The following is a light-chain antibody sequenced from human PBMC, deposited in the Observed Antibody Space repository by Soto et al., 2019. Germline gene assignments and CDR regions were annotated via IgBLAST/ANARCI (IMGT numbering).Light chain of an antibody. CDR2: DAS. CDR3: QQYNSYSPT. Sequence: DIQMTQSPSTLSASVGDRVTITCRASQSISSWLAWNQQKPGKAPKLLIYDASSLESGVPSRFSGSGSGTEFTLTISSLQPDDFATYYCQQYNSYSPTFGQGTKVDIK. J-gene: IGKJ1*01. V-gene: IGKV1-5*01. CDR1: QSISSW.